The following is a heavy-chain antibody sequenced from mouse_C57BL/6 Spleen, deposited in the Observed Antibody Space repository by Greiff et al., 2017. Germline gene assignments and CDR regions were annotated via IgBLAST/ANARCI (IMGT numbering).Heavy chain of an antibody. CDR2: ISYDGSN. V-gene: IGHV3-6*01. CDR1: GYSITSGYY. J-gene: IGHJ2*01. D-gene: IGHD1-2*01. Sequence: VQLQQSGPGLVKPSQSLSLTCSVTGYSITSGYYWNWIRQFPGNKLEWMGYISYDGSNNYNPSLKNRISITRDTSKNQFFLKLNSVTTEDTATYYCARDPTAYYFDYWGQGTTLTVSS. CDR3: ARDPTAYYFDY.